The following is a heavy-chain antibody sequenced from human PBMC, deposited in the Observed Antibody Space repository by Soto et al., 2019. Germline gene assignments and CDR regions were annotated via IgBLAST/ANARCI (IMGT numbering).Heavy chain of an antibody. CDR2: INPNGGAT. Sequence: ASVKVSCKTSGDSFNDYYIHWVRQAPGQGLEWMGWINPNGGATKYAQKFQGWVTVTRDTSIRTVYMELSSLRSDDTAVYYCARESGGATATLDYYYFYMDVWGKGTTGTVSS. J-gene: IGHJ6*03. CDR3: ARESGGATATLDYYYFYMDV. V-gene: IGHV1-2*04. D-gene: IGHD5-12*01. CDR1: GDSFNDYY.